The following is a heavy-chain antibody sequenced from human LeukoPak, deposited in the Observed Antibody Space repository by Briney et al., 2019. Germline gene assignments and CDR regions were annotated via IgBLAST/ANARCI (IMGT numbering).Heavy chain of an antibody. D-gene: IGHD2-2*01. CDR1: GFTFSSYA. Sequence: GGSLRLSCAASGFTFSSYAMSWVRQAPGKGLEWVSAISGSGGSTYYADSVKGRFTISRDNSKNTLYLQMNSLRAEDTAVYYCAKHADIVVVPAPTYYFDYRGQGTLVTVSS. V-gene: IGHV3-23*01. CDR2: ISGSGGST. CDR3: AKHADIVVVPAPTYYFDY. J-gene: IGHJ4*02.